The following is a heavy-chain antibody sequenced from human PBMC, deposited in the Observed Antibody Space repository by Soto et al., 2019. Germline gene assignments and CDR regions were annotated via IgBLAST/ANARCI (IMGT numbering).Heavy chain of an antibody. CDR1: GFTFSSYG. CDR2: ISYDGSNK. CDR3: AKSGMAYYYYGMDV. D-gene: IGHD3-10*01. Sequence: PGGSLRLSSAASGFTFSSYGMHWVRQAPGKGLEWVAVISYDGSNKYYADSVKGRFTISRDNSKNTLYLQMNSLRAEDTAVYYCAKSGMAYYYYGMDVWGQGTTVTVSS. J-gene: IGHJ6*02. V-gene: IGHV3-30*18.